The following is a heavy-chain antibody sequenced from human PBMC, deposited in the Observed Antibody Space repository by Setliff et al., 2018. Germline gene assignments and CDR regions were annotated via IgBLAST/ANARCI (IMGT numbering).Heavy chain of an antibody. CDR1: GFTFSNSW. CDR3: ARNGGLDY. CDR2: IKQDGSEK. V-gene: IGHV3-7*01. Sequence: GSLRLSCAASGFTFSNSWMNWVRRAPGKGLEWVAIIKQDGSEKYYVDSVKGRFTISRDNTRNSLYLQMNSLRAEDTAVYYCARNGGLDYWGQGALVTVSS. J-gene: IGHJ4*02. D-gene: IGHD2-8*01.